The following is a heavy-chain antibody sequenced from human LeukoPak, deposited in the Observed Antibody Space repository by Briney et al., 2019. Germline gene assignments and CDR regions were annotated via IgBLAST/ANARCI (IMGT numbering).Heavy chain of an antibody. J-gene: IGHJ5*02. D-gene: IGHD2-2*02. CDR2: ISGSGGST. CDR1: GFTFSSYA. CDR3: TKTAPAAIYWFDP. Sequence: GWSLRLSCAASGFTFSSYAMTWVRQAPEKGLEWVSAISGSGGSTYYADSVKGRFTISRDNSKNTLYLQMNSLRAEDTAVYYCTKTAPAAIYWFDPWGQGTLVTVSS. V-gene: IGHV3-23*01.